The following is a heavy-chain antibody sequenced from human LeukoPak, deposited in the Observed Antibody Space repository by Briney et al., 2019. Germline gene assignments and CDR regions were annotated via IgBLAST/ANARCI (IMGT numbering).Heavy chain of an antibody. CDR2: INWNGGST. CDR3: ARDGFGELTYDAFDI. Sequence: GGSLRLSCAASGFTFDDYGMSWVRQAPGKGLEWVSGINWNGGSTGYADSVKGRFTISRDNAKNSLYLQMNSLRAEDTALYYCARDGFGELTYDAFDIWGQGTMVTVSS. D-gene: IGHD3-10*01. V-gene: IGHV3-20*04. J-gene: IGHJ3*02. CDR1: GFTFDDYG.